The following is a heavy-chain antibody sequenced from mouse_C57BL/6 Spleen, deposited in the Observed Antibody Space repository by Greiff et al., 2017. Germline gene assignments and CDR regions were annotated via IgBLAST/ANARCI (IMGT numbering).Heavy chain of an antibody. CDR3: ARLGRRGYDFDY. Sequence: VQLQQSGAVLVRPGSSVKLSCKASGYTFTSYWMHWVKQRPIQGLEWIGNIDPSDSETHYNQKFKDKATLTVDKSSSTAYMQLSSLTSEDSAVYYCARLGRRGYDFDYWGQGTTLTVSS. CDR1: GYTFTSYW. D-gene: IGHD4-1*01. J-gene: IGHJ2*01. CDR2: IDPSDSET. V-gene: IGHV1-52*01.